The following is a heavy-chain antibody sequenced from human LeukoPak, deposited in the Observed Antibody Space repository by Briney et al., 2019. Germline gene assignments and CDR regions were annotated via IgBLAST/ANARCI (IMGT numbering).Heavy chain of an antibody. CDR1: GYTFTGYY. V-gene: IGHV1-2*02. J-gene: IGHJ4*02. Sequence: ASVKVSRKASGYTFTGYYMHWVRQAPGQGLEWMGWINPNSGGTNYAQKFQGRVTMTRNTSISTAYMELSSLRSEDTAVYYCARGRRAYYYGSGSSYSFDYWGQGTLVTVSS. CDR3: ARGRRAYYYGSGSSYSFDY. D-gene: IGHD3-10*01. CDR2: INPNSGGT.